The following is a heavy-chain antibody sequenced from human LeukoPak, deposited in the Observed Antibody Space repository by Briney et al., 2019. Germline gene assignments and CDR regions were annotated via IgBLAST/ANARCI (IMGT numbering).Heavy chain of an antibody. CDR3: TRRDTADACDI. CDR1: GFSFGDYP. J-gene: IGHJ3*02. D-gene: IGHD5-18*01. V-gene: IGHV3-49*04. CDR2: IKGKAFGGKT. Sequence: GRSQRLSCSASGFSFGDYPRSWVRQAPGMGLEWVGFIKGKAFGGKTHYAPPVNGRSTNTSDNSKSIAYLQLTSLNTEDKAFSYCTRRDTADACDIWGHGTLVTVSS.